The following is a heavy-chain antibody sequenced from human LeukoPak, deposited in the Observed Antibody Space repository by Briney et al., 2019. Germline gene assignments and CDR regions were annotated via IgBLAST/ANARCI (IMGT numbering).Heavy chain of an antibody. J-gene: IGHJ4*02. Sequence: GRSLRLSCAASGFTFSSYGMHWVRQAPGKGLEWVAVISYDGSNKYYADSVKGRFTISRDNSKNTLYLQMNSLRAEDTAVYYCAKGCYYESRFYFDYWGQGNLVTVSS. CDR3: AKGCYYESRFYFDY. V-gene: IGHV3-30*18. D-gene: IGHD3-22*01. CDR1: GFTFSSYG. CDR2: ISYDGSNK.